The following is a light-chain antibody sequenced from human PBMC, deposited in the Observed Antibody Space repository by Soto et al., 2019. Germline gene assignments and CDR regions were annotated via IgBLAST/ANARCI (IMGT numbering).Light chain of an antibody. V-gene: IGKV3-11*01. Sequence: EVVLTQSPDTLSLSPGERATLSCRTSHSVDIYLAWYQQKPGQAPRLLLYDSYNRVTGIPTRFGGSGSGTDFTLSISSLEPEDSAVYYCQQRKYWPPLTFGGGTKVEIK. CDR1: HSVDIY. CDR2: DSY. J-gene: IGKJ4*01. CDR3: QQRKYWPPLT.